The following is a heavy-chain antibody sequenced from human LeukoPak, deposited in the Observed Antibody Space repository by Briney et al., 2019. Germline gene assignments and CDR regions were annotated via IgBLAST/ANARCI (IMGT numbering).Heavy chain of an antibody. V-gene: IGHV3-21*01. J-gene: IGHJ4*02. CDR2: ITSTSSYI. CDR3: ARSQVLGTFDH. Sequence: GGSLRLSCVASGFNFSPYAVHWVRQAPGKGLEWVSSITSTSSYIYYADSVKGRFAISRDNAKNSLYLQMNSLRAEDTAVYFCARSQVLGTFDHWGQGTLLTVSS. CDR1: GFNFSPYA. D-gene: IGHD1/OR15-1a*01.